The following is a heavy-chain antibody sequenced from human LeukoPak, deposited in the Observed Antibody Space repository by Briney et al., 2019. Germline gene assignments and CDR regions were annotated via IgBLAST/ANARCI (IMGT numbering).Heavy chain of an antibody. CDR2: ISYDGSNK. CDR3: ARGNNNFDY. Sequence: GGSLRLSCAASGFTFSSYAMHWVRQTPGKGLEWVAVISYDGSNKYYADSVRGRFTISRDNSKNTLYLQMNSLRVEDTAVYYCARGNNNFDYWGQGTLVTVSS. V-gene: IGHV3-30*14. CDR1: GFTFSSYA. D-gene: IGHD2/OR15-2a*01. J-gene: IGHJ4*02.